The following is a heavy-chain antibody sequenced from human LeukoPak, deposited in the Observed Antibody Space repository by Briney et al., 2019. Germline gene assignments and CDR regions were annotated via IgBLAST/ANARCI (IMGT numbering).Heavy chain of an antibody. V-gene: IGHV4-4*07. D-gene: IGHD6-19*01. J-gene: IGHJ3*02. CDR1: GCSISSYY. CDR3: AGERYSSGWGAFDI. Sequence: PSETLSLTGTGSGCSISSYYWGWIRQPAGKGLEWIGRIYTSGSTNYHPPLKSRVTMSVDTSKNQFSLKLSSVTAADTAVYYCAGERYSSGWGAFDIWGQGTMVTVSS. CDR2: IYTSGST.